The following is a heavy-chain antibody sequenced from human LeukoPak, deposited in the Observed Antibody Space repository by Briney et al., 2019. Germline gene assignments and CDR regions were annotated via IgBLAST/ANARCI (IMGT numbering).Heavy chain of an antibody. CDR3: AKRGLWFGELLIYFDY. CDR1: GFTFSSHW. CDR2: IKHEGSEK. D-gene: IGHD3-10*01. J-gene: IGHJ4*02. Sequence: GGSLRLSCAASGFTFSSHWMSWVRQAPGKGLEWVANIKHEGSEKYYLDSVKGRFTISRDNSKNTLYLQMNSLRAEDTAVYYCAKRGLWFGELLIYFDYWGQGTLVTVSS. V-gene: IGHV3-7*03.